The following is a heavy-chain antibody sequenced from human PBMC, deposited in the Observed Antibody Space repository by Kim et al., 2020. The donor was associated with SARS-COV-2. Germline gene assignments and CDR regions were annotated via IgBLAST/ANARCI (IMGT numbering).Heavy chain of an antibody. J-gene: IGHJ3*02. CDR2: IIPILGIA. D-gene: IGHD2-2*01. Sequence: SVKVSCKASGGTFSSYAISWVRQAPGQGLEWMGRIIPILGIANYAQKFQGRVTITADKSTSTAYMELSSLRSEDTAVYYCARGSDIVVVPAADHDAFDIWGQGTMVTVSS. V-gene: IGHV1-69*04. CDR3: ARGSDIVVVPAADHDAFDI. CDR1: GGTFSSYA.